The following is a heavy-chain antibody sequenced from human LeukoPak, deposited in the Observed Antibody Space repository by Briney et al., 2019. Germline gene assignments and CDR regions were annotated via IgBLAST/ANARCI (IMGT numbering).Heavy chain of an antibody. J-gene: IGHJ6*02. Sequence: SETLSLTCAVYGGTFSGYYWSWIRQPPGKGLEWIGEINHSGSTNYNPSLKSRVTISVDTSKNQFSLKLSSVTAADTAVYYCARERSGVFGVVLYYYYGMDVWGQGITVTVSS. CDR2: INHSGST. D-gene: IGHD3-3*01. CDR3: ARERSGVFGVVLYYYYGMDV. V-gene: IGHV4-34*01. CDR1: GGTFSGYY.